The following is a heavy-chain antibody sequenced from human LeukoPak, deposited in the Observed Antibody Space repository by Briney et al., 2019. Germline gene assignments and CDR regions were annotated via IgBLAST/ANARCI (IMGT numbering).Heavy chain of an antibody. Sequence: GGSLRLSCAASGFTFSSYGMHWVRQAPGKGLEWVAVIWYDGSNKYYADSVKGRFTISRDNSKNTLHLQMNSLRAEDTAVYYCARDLGGGCSSTSCYSPPGYYYYGMDVWGQGTTVTVSS. J-gene: IGHJ6*02. CDR1: GFTFSSYG. D-gene: IGHD2-2*02. V-gene: IGHV3-33*01. CDR2: IWYDGSNK. CDR3: ARDLGGGCSSTSCYSPPGYYYYGMDV.